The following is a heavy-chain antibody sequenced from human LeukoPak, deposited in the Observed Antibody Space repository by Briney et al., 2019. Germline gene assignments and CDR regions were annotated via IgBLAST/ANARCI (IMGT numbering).Heavy chain of an antibody. V-gene: IGHV3-23*01. J-gene: IGHJ4*02. D-gene: IGHD6-6*01. CDR1: GFTFSSYA. Sequence: GGSLRLSCAVSGFTFSSYAMSWVRQAPGKGLEWVSAISGSGGSTYYADSVKGRFTISRDNSKNTLYLQMNSLRAEDTAVYYCAKASPAARRIKTIYSWGQGTLVTVSS. CDR3: AKASPAARRIKTIYS. CDR2: ISGSGGST.